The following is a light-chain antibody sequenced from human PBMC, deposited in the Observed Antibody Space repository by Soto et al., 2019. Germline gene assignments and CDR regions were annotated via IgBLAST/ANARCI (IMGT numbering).Light chain of an antibody. J-gene: IGLJ1*01. V-gene: IGLV2-14*01. CDR1: TSDIGDYDY. CDR3: SSYTSSSTPLYV. Sequence: QSALTQPASVSGSPGQSITISCTGTTSDIGDYDYVSWYQQHPGKAPKLMIYEVSNRPSGVSYRFSGSKSGGTASLTISGLQTEDEADYYCSSYTSSSTPLYVFGTGTKVTVL. CDR2: EVS.